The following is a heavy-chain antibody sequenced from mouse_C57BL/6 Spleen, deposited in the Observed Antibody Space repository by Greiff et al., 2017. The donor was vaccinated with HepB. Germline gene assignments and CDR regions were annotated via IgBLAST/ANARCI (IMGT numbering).Heavy chain of an antibody. CDR1: GFTFSDYY. Sequence: DVQLVESGGGLVQPGGSLKLSCAASGFTFSDYYMYWVRQTPEKRLEWVAYISNGGGSTYYPDTVKGRFTISRDNAKNTLYLQMSRLKSEDTAMYYCARAYGSSFLFDYWGQGTTLTVSS. J-gene: IGHJ2*01. V-gene: IGHV5-12*01. CDR2: ISNGGGST. CDR3: ARAYGSSFLFDY. D-gene: IGHD1-1*01.